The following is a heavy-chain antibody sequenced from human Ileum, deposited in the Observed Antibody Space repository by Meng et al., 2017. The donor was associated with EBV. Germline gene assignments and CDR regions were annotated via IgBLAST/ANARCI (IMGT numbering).Heavy chain of an antibody. V-gene: IGHV4-4*02. J-gene: IGHJ4*02. CDR2: IYHSGIT. D-gene: IGHD1-14*01. CDR3: ARDPTGGEDHQRV. CDR1: GGSSSSSNW. Sequence: QVLRQGPGPGLVKPSGTLSPTCAVSGGSSSSSNWWSWVRQPPGKGLEWIGKIYHSGITIYNPSLKSRVTMSVDNSKNQFSLKLNSMTAADTAVYYCARDPTGGEDHQRVWGQGTLVTVSS.